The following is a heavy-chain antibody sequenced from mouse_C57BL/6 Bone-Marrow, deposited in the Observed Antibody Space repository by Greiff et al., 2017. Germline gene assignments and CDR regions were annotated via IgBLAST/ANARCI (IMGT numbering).Heavy chain of an antibody. Sequence: DVQLQESGPGLVKPSQSLSLTCSVTGYSITSGYYWNWIRQFPGNKLEWMGYISYDGSNNYNPSLKNRISITRDTSKNQFFLKLNSVTTEDTATYYCAREDYYSIRDPYYFDYWGQGTTLTVSS. CDR3: AREDYYSIRDPYYFDY. D-gene: IGHD1-1*01. CDR1: GYSITSGYY. J-gene: IGHJ2*01. CDR2: ISYDGSN. V-gene: IGHV3-6*01.